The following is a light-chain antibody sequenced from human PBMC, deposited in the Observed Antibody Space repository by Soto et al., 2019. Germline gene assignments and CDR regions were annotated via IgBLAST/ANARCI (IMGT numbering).Light chain of an antibody. J-gene: IGLJ1*01. V-gene: IGLV2-14*03. CDR2: DVN. CDR3: SSYTSTSTPGV. Sequence: QSALTQPASVSGSPGQSITISCTGTSSDVGGYNYVSWYQHHPGKAPKLMIYDVNNRPSGVSNRFSGSKSGNTASLTISGLQAEDEADYYCSSYTSTSTPGVFGTGTKVTVL. CDR1: SSDVGGYNY.